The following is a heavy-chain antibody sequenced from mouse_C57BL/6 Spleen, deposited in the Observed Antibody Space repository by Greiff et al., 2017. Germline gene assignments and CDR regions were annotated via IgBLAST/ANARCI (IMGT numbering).Heavy chain of an antibody. CDR1: GYTFTSYW. Sequence: VQLQQPGAELVKPGASVKLSCKASGYTFTSYWMHCVKQRPGQGLEWIGMIHPNSGSTNYNEKFKSKATLTVDKSSSTAYMQLSSLTSEDTAVYYCATLTGTFDYWGQGTTLTVSS. J-gene: IGHJ2*01. D-gene: IGHD4-1*01. CDR2: IHPNSGST. V-gene: IGHV1-64*01. CDR3: ATLTGTFDY.